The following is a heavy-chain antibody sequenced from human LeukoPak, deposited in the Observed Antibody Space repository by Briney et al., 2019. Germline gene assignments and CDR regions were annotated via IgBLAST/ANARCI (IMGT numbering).Heavy chain of an antibody. CDR2: INHSGST. Sequence: PSETLSLTCAVYGGSFSGYYWSWIRQPPGKGLEWIGEINHSGSTNYNPSLKSRVTMSVDTSKNQFSLKLRSVTAADTAVYYCARGEDSSGYWPGLDYWGQGTLVTVSS. V-gene: IGHV4-34*01. CDR1: GGSFSGYY. D-gene: IGHD3-22*01. CDR3: ARGEDSSGYWPGLDY. J-gene: IGHJ4*02.